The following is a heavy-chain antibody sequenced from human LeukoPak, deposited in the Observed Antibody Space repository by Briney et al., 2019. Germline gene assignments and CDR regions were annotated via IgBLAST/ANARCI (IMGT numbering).Heavy chain of an antibody. CDR2: SVTRSGTK. D-gene: IGHD3-16*02. J-gene: IGHJ4*02. CDR3: VVQITYGELSDPDF. CDR1: GSTHSRLL. V-gene: IGHV3-21*01. Sequence: GSLTPSCPASGSTHSRLLMHWVRQPAGKRLEWVSSSVTRSGTKYYYDAVKGRFTISRDRAMNSVSLHIKSLRAKDAAVSYCVVQITYGELSDPDFWGQGILVTVSS.